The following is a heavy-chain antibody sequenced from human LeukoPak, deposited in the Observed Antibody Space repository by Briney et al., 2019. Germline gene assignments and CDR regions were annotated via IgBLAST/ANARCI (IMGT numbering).Heavy chain of an antibody. CDR2: IWYDGSNK. CDR1: GFTFSSYG. J-gene: IGHJ3*02. Sequence: GGSLRLSCAASGFTFSSYGMHWVRQAPGKGLEGVAVIWYDGSNKYYADSVRGRFTISRDNSKNTLYLQMNSLRAEDTAVYYCAKSGYCSGGSCSDAFDIWGQGTMVTVSS. V-gene: IGHV3-33*06. CDR3: AKSGYCSGGSCSDAFDI. D-gene: IGHD2-15*01.